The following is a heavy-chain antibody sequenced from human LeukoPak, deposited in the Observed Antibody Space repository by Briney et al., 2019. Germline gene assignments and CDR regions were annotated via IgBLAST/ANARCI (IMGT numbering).Heavy chain of an antibody. J-gene: IGHJ6*03. CDR1: GFTLSSYA. CDR3: ARVGEGRYYQYYYMDV. D-gene: IGHD1-26*01. V-gene: IGHV3-64*01. Sequence: GGSLRLSCAASGFTLSSYAMHWVRQAPGKGLEYVSAISKNGGNTYYANSVKGRFSISRDNSKNTLYLQMGSLRTEDMAVYYCARVGEGRYYQYYYMDVWGIGTTVTVSS. CDR2: ISKNGGNT.